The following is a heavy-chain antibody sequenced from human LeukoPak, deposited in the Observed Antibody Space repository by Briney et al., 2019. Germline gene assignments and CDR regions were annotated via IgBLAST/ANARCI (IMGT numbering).Heavy chain of an antibody. V-gene: IGHV3-23*01. CDR1: GFTSSSFD. CDR2: CLDTSCTE. J-gene: IGHJ4*02. CDR3: ARDSEGCFDF. Sequence: GGSLRLSCAASGFTSSSFDMSWVRQAPGKGLEWVSTLACLDTSCTEYYADSVKGRFSISRDNSRSTLSLQMNSLRVEDTAIYYCARDSEGCFDFWGQGTLVTVSS. D-gene: IGHD3-10*01.